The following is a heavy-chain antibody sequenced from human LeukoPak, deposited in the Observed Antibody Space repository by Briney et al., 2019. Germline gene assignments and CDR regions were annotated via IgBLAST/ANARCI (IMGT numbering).Heavy chain of an antibody. CDR2: IYHSGST. CDR3: ARGRMVRGGYWFDP. D-gene: IGHD3-10*01. CDR1: GGSISSGYY. Sequence: PSETLSLTCIVSGGSISSGYYWGWIRQPPGKGLEWIGSIYHSGSTYYNPSLKSRVTISVDTSKNQFSLKLSSVTAADTAVYYCARGRMVRGGYWFDPWGQGTLVTVSS. J-gene: IGHJ5*02. V-gene: IGHV4-38-2*02.